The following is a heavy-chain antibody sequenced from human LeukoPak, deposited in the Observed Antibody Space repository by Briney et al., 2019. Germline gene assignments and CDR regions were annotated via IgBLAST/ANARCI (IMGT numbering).Heavy chain of an antibody. V-gene: IGHV4-4*07. CDR1: GGSISSYY. Sequence: SETLSLTYTVSGGSISSYYWSWIRQPAGKGLEWIGRIYTSGSTYYNPSLKSRVTISVDTSKNQFSLKLSSVTAADTAVYYCAREYRYYDSSGYYTSGFDYWGQGTLVTVSS. J-gene: IGHJ4*02. D-gene: IGHD3-22*01. CDR2: IYTSGST. CDR3: AREYRYYDSSGYYTSGFDY.